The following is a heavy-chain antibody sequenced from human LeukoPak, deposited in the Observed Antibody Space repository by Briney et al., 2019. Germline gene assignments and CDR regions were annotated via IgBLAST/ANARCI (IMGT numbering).Heavy chain of an antibody. CDR1: GFTFSNYW. Sequence: GGSLRLSCVASGFTFSNYWMNWVRQAPGERPEWVANIKEDGSEKYYVDSVKGRFTISRDNSKNTLCLQMNSLRAEDTAVYYCAKSPYFDYWGQGTLVTVSS. CDR3: AKSPYFDY. V-gene: IGHV3-7*03. CDR2: IKEDGSEK. J-gene: IGHJ4*02.